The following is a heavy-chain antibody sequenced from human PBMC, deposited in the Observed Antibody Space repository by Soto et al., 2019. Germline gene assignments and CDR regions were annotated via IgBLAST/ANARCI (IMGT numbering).Heavy chain of an antibody. J-gene: IGHJ6*02. CDR3: ASLIAAAGDYYYVMDV. CDR1: GGSISSSNW. D-gene: IGHD6-13*01. Sequence: SETLSLTCAVSGGSISSSNWWCWVRQPPGKGLEWIGEIYHSGSTNYNPSLKSRVTISVDKSKNQFSLKLSSVTAADTAVYYCASLIAAAGDYYYVMDVWGQGTTVTVSS. CDR2: IYHSGST. V-gene: IGHV4-4*02.